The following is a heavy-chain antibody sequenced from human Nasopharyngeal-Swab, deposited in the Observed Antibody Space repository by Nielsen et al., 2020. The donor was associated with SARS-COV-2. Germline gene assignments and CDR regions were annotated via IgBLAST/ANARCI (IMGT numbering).Heavy chain of an antibody. D-gene: IGHD6-13*01. Sequence: ASVKVSCKASGYTFTGYYMHWVRQAPGQGLEWMGRINPNSGGTNYAQKFQGRVTMTRDTSISTAYMELSRLRSDDTAVYYCASSKGSSSWYPNWFDPWGQGTLVTVSS. CDR2: INPNSGGT. CDR1: GYTFTGYY. V-gene: IGHV1-2*06. CDR3: ASSKGSSSWYPNWFDP. J-gene: IGHJ5*02.